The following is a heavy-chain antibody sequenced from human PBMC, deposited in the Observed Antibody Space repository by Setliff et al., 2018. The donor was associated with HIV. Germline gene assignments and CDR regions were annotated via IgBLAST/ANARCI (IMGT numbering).Heavy chain of an antibody. CDR3: AKLDYYDYSGSWARKVAIDF. Sequence: HPGGSLRLSCAASGLTLSNSAMTWVRQKPWRGLEWVSLIQRGGIIYYAYSVKGRFTISRDSSNNTLSLQMSSLRAEDTALYYCAKLDYYDYSGSWARKVAIDFWGRGTMVTVSS. CDR1: GLTLSNSA. D-gene: IGHD3-22*01. V-gene: IGHV3-23*01. CDR2: IQRGGII. J-gene: IGHJ3*01.